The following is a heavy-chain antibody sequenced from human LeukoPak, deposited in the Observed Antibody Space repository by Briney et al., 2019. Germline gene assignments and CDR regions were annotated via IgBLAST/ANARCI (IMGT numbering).Heavy chain of an antibody. CDR1: GGSISSGGYY. Sequence: SETLSLTCTVSGGSISSGGYYWSWIRQHPGKGLEWIGYIYYSGSTYYNPSLKSRVTISVDTSKNQFSLKLSSVTAADTAVYYCARGEGSGSYYKPFDYWGQGTLVIVSS. J-gene: IGHJ4*02. CDR3: ARGEGSGSYYKPFDY. D-gene: IGHD3-10*01. V-gene: IGHV4-31*03. CDR2: IYYSGST.